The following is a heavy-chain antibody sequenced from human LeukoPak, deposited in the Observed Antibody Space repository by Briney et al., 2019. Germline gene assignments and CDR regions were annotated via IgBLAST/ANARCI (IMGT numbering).Heavy chain of an antibody. J-gene: IGHJ4*02. CDR3: ARRYYYDSTRFAY. V-gene: IGHV4-39*07. CDR2: IYYSGST. D-gene: IGHD3-22*01. CDR1: GGSISSSSYY. Sequence: PSETLSLTCTVSGGSISSSSYYWGWMRQPPGKDLEWIGSIYYSGSTYYYPSLKSRVTISIDTSKNQFSLKLSSVTAADTAVYYCARRYYYDSTRFAYWGQGTLVTVSS.